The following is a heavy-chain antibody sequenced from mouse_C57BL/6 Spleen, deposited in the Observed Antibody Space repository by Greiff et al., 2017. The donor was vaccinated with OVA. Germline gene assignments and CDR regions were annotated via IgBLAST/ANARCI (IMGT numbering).Heavy chain of an antibody. CDR3: ATDSSGFYAMDY. V-gene: IGHV5-17*01. CDR1: GFTFSDYG. J-gene: IGHJ4*01. Sequence: EVHLVESGGGLVKPGGSLKLSCAASGFTFSDYGMHWVRQAPEKGLEWVAYISSGSSTIYYADTVKGRFTISRDNAKNTLFLQMTSLRSEDTAMYYCATDSSGFYAMDYWGQGTSVTVSS. CDR2: ISSGSSTI. D-gene: IGHD3-2*02.